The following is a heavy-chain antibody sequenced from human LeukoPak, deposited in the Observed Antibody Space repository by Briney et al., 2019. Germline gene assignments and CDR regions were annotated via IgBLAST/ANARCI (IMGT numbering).Heavy chain of an antibody. D-gene: IGHD5-24*01. J-gene: IGHJ3*02. CDR1: GFSVSSNY. V-gene: IGHV3-66*02. Sequence: HPGRSLRLSCAASGFSVSSNYMSWVRQAQGKGLEWVSVIYTGDRTDYADPVKGRFTVSRDNSKNTMYLQMNSLKIEDTALYYCARQRDGYNSGPFDIWGQGTMVTVFS. CDR2: IYTGDRT. CDR3: ARQRDGYNSGPFDI.